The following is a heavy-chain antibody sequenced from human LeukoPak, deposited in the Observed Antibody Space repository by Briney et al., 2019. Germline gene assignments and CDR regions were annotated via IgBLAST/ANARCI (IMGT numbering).Heavy chain of an antibody. CDR3: ARGYSSRLYNWLDP. CDR2: ISYDGGDP. J-gene: IGHJ5*02. CDR1: GFSLSDYW. D-gene: IGHD6-13*01. V-gene: IGHV3-74*01. Sequence: GGSLRLSCVGSGFSLSDYWMHWVRQAPGKGLVWVSRISYDGGDPSYADSVKGRFTISRDNAKNTLYLQMNSLTAEDTAVYYCARGYSSRLYNWLDPWGQGTLVTVSS.